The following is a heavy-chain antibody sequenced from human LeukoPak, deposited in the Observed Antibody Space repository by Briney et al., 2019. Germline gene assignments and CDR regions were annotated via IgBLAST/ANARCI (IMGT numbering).Heavy chain of an antibody. Sequence: QTLSLTCAISGDSVSSNSAAWNWIRQSPSRGLEWLGRTYYRSKWYNDYAVSVKSRITINPDTSKNQFSLQLNSVTPEDTAVYYCARSYYDFWSGYYLYYFDYWGQGTLVTVSS. CDR2: TYYRSKWYN. V-gene: IGHV6-1*01. D-gene: IGHD3-3*01. CDR1: GDSVSSNSAA. J-gene: IGHJ4*02. CDR3: ARSYYDFWSGYYLYYFDY.